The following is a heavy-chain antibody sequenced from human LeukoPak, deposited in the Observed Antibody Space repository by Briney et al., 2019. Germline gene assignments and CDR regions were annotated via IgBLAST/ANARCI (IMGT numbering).Heavy chain of an antibody. CDR3: ARSPVAAAVPFDN. CDR2: IYYSGST. Sequence: SETLSLTCTVSGGSVNSGSYYWSWIRQPSGKGLEWIGYIYYSGSTNYNPSLKTRVTISADTSKNQFSLKLTSVTATDTAVYYCARSPVAAAVPFDNWGQGTLVTVSS. V-gene: IGHV4-61*01. CDR1: GGSVNSGSYY. J-gene: IGHJ4*02. D-gene: IGHD6-13*01.